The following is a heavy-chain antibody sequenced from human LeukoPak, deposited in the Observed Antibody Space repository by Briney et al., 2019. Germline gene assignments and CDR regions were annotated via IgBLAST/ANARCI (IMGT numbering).Heavy chain of an antibody. CDR3: ARSYGDYRAFDY. J-gene: IGHJ4*02. Sequence: GESLKISCKGSGYTFTSYWIGWVRQMPGKGLKWMGIIYPGDSDPRYSPSSQGQVTISADKSISTAYLQWSSLKASDTAMYYCARSYGDYRAFDYWGQGTLVSVSS. V-gene: IGHV5-51*01. CDR1: GYTFTSYW. D-gene: IGHD4-17*01. CDR2: IYPGDSDP.